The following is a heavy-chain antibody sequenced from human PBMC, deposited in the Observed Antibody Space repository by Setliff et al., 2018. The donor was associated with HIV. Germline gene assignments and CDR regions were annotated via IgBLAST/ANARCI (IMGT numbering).Heavy chain of an antibody. D-gene: IGHD2-21*01. CDR2: FISVRGVT. CDR1: GYTFTSYD. J-gene: IGHJ6*03. V-gene: IGHV1-69*10. Sequence: SVKVSCKASGYTFTSYDINWVRQATGQGLEWMGGFISVRGVTHHAQKFQGRVTFTTDESTSTAYMELSSLTSDDTAVYYCARGEGRDGYNLYYYYMDVWGKGTTVTVSS. CDR3: ARGEGRDGYNLYYYYMDV.